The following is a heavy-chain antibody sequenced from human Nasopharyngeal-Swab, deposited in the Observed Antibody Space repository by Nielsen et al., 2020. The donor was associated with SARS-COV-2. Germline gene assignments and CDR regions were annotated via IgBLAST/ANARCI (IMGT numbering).Heavy chain of an antibody. V-gene: IGHV1-18*04. CDR3: ASSSSGYSSSWYYYYYMDV. CDR1: GYTFTSYG. J-gene: IGHJ6*03. Sequence: ASVKVSCKDSGYTFTSYGISWVRQAPGQGLEWMGWVSAYNGNTNYAQKLQGRVTMTTDTSTSTAYMELRSLRSDDTAVYYCASSSSGYSSSWYYYYYMDVWGKGTTVTVSS. CDR2: VSAYNGNT. D-gene: IGHD6-13*01.